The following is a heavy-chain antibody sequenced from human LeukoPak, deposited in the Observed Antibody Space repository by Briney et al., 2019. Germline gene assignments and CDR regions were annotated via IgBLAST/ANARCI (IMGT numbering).Heavy chain of an antibody. CDR3: ARRKGAYSYYYYYMDV. J-gene: IGHJ6*03. CDR2: IYYSGST. D-gene: IGHD4/OR15-4a*01. Sequence: PSETLSLTCTVSGGSISSSSYYWGWIRQPPGKGLEWIGSIYYSGSTYYNPSLKSRVTISVGTSKNQFSLKLSSVTAADTAVYYCARRKGAYSYYYYYMDVWGKGTPVTVSS. V-gene: IGHV4-39*01. CDR1: GGSISSSSYY.